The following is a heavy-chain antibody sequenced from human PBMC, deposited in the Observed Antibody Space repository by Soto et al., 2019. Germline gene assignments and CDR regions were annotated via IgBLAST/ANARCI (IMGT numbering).Heavy chain of an antibody. V-gene: IGHV3-30*18. CDR1: GFTFSSYG. D-gene: IGHD5-18*01. CDR2: ISYDGSNK. Sequence: GGSLRLSCAASGFTFSSYGMHWVRQAPGKGLEWVAVISYDGSNKYYADSVKGRFTISRDNSKNTLYLQMNSLRAEDTAVYYCAKDTTAMVTRYPNNWFDPWGQGTLVTVSS. J-gene: IGHJ5*02. CDR3: AKDTTAMVTRYPNNWFDP.